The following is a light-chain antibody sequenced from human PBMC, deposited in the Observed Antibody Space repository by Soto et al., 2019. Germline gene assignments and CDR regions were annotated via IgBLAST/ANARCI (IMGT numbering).Light chain of an antibody. Sequence: DIHMTHSPSTLSSSVGDRFTITCRASQTISSWLAWYQQKPGKAPKLLIYKASTLKSGVPSRFSGSGSGTEFTLTISSLQPDDFATYYCQHYNSYSEAFGQGTKVDIK. V-gene: IGKV1-5*03. CDR1: QTISSW. J-gene: IGKJ1*01. CDR2: KAS. CDR3: QHYNSYSEA.